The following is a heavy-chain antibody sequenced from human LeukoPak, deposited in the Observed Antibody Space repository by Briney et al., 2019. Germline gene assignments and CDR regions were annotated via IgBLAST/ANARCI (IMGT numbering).Heavy chain of an antibody. CDR1: GYTFTSYD. J-gene: IGHJ4*02. V-gene: IGHV1-8*01. CDR3: ARGRSSYSSSWYIH. CDR2: MNPNSGNT. Sequence: ASVKVSCKTSGYTFTSYDINWVRQATGQGLEWMGWMNPNSGNTGYAQKFQGRVTMTRNTSISTAYMELSSLRSEDTAVYYCARGRSSYSSSWYIHWGRGTLVTVSS. D-gene: IGHD6-13*01.